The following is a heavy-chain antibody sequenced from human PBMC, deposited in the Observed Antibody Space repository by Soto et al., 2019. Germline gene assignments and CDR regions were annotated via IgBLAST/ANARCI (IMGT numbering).Heavy chain of an antibody. CDR3: ARDLFYDHVWGAD. V-gene: IGHV4-4*02. CDR2: ISHSGST. D-gene: IGHD3-16*01. Sequence: PSETLSLTCALSVVSISSTNWWTWVREPPGKGLEWIGEISHSGSTHYNPSLRSRLTISLDKSNNQFSLKLTSVTAADTALYYCARDLFYDHVWGADWGQRTLVIVSS. J-gene: IGHJ4*02. CDR1: VVSISSTNW.